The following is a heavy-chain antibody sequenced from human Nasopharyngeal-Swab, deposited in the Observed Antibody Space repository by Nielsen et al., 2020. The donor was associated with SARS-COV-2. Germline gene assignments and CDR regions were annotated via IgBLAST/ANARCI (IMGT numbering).Heavy chain of an antibody. CDR3: ARLTYYYGSGKYTSRFDY. CDR2: IDPSDSYT. D-gene: IGHD3-10*01. J-gene: IGHJ4*02. V-gene: IGHV5-10-1*01. Sequence: VRQMPGKGLEWMGRIDPSDSYTHYSPSFQGHITISTDKSISTAYLQWSSLKASDTAMYYCARLTYYYGSGKYTSRFDYWGQGTLVTVSS.